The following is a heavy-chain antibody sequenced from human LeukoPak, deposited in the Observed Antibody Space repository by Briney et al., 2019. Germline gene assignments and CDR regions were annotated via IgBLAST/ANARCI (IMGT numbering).Heavy chain of an antibody. CDR3: AKDRMATIKGYFQH. D-gene: IGHD5-24*01. V-gene: IGHV3-30*18. J-gene: IGHJ1*01. CDR2: ISYDGSNK. Sequence: PGGSLRFSCAASGFTFSSYGMHWVRQAPGKGLEWVAVISYDGSNKYYADSVKGRFTISRDNSKNTLYLQMNSLRAEDTAVYYCAKDRMATIKGYFQHWGQGTLVTVSS. CDR1: GFTFSSYG.